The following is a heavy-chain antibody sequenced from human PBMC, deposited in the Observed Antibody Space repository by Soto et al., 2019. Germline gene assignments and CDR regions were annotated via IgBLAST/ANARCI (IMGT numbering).Heavy chain of an antibody. CDR1: GYTFTSYA. J-gene: IGHJ4*02. Sequence: QVPLVQSGAEVKKPGASVKVSCKASGYTFTSYAMHWVRQAPGQRLEWMGWINAGNGNTKYSQKFQGRVTITRDTSARTAYMALSSLGSEDTAVYYCASAALGYCSSTSCYFSGGLGYFDYWGQGTLVTVSS. CDR2: INAGNGNT. CDR3: ASAALGYCSSTSCYFSGGLGYFDY. D-gene: IGHD2-2*01. V-gene: IGHV1-3*01.